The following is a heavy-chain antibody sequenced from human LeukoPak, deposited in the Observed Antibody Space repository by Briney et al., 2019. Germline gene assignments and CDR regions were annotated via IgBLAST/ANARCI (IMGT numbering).Heavy chain of an antibody. Sequence: PSETLSLTCTVSGGSIGTTNYYWGWLRQPPGKGLEWIGSIYYSETTYDNPSLESRVTISIETSKNQFSLKLSSVTAADTAVCYCARQRADYFYYYVDVWGKGTTVTVS. CDR2: IYYSETT. CDR3: ARQRADYFYYYVDV. D-gene: IGHD3-9*01. V-gene: IGHV4-39*01. CDR1: GGSIGTTNYY. J-gene: IGHJ6*03.